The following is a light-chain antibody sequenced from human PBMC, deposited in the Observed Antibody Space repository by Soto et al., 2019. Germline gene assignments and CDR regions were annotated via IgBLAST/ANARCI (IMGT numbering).Light chain of an antibody. V-gene: IGKV3-20*01. CDR3: QQYGSSYPWT. CDR1: HSVSSY. CDR2: GAS. J-gene: IGKJ1*01. Sequence: EVVLTQSPATLSLSPGERATLSCRASHSVSSYLAWYQQKPGQAPRLLIYGASSRATGIPDRFSGSGSGTDFTLTIRRLEPEDFAVYYCQQYGSSYPWTFGQGTKVDIK.